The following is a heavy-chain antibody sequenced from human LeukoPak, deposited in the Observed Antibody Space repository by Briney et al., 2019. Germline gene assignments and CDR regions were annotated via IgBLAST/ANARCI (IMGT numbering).Heavy chain of an antibody. CDR1: GGTFSSYA. Sequence: GASVKVSCKASGGTFSSYAISWVRQAPGQGLEWMGRIIPIFGIANYAQKFQGRVTITADKSTSTAYMELSSLRSEDTAVYYCARDYCSSTSCYTDYYYGMDVGGQGTTVTVSS. CDR2: IIPIFGIA. CDR3: ARDYCSSTSCYTDYYYGMDV. V-gene: IGHV1-69*04. J-gene: IGHJ6*02. D-gene: IGHD2-2*02.